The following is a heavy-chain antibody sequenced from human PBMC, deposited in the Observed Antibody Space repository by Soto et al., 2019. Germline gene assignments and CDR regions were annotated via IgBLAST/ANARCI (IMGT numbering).Heavy chain of an antibody. J-gene: IGHJ6*02. V-gene: IGHV1-58*01. CDR1: GFTFTSSA. CDR2: IVVGSGNT. D-gene: IGHD3-10*01. Sequence: SVKVSCKASGFTFTSSAVQWVRQARGQRLEWIGWIVVGSGNTNYAQKFQERVTITRDMSTSTAYMELSSLRSEDTAVYYCAAGGGYGSGSNYYYYGMDVWGQGTTVTVSS. CDR3: AAGGGYGSGSNYYYYGMDV.